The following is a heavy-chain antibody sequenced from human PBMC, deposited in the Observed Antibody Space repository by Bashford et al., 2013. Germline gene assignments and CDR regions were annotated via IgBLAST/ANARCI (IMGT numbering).Heavy chain of an antibody. CDR3: ARVAYYYDSSWDQIDY. CDR1: GGSISDSKYY. CDR2: IYYSGNT. D-gene: IGHD3-22*01. V-gene: IGHV4-39*01. Sequence: SETLSLTCTVSGGSISDSKYYWGWIRQPPGKGLQWIGSIYYSGNTYYNPSLRSRVTMSVDTSKNQFSLKLRSVTAADTAVFFCARVAYYYDSSWDQIDYWGQGTLVTVSS. J-gene: IGHJ4*02.